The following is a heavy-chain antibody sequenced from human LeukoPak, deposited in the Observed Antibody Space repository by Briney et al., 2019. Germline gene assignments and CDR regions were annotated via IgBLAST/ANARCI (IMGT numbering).Heavy chain of an antibody. D-gene: IGHD6-19*01. CDR3: AREIAVAGKNWFDP. CDR2: IYYRWST. V-gene: IGHV4-59*01. Sequence: PSETLSLTCTVSGGSISSYYWSWIRQPPGKGLEWIGYIYYRWSTNYNPSLNSRVTISVDTSKNQFSLKLSSVTAADTAVYYCAREIAVAGKNWFDPWGQGTLVTVSS. CDR1: GGSISSYY. J-gene: IGHJ5*02.